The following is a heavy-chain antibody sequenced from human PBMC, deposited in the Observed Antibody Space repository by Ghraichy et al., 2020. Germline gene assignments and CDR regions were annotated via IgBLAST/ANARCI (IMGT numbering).Heavy chain of an antibody. CDR2: IKQDGSEK. J-gene: IGHJ4*02. D-gene: IGHD6-13*01. CDR1: GFTFSSYW. V-gene: IGHV3-7*01. Sequence: GGSLRLSCAASGFTFSSYWMSWVRQAPGKGLEWVANIKQDGSEKYYVDSVKGRFTISRDNAKNSLYLQMNSLRAEDTAVYYCARIGHSSSWYSTRTKTDFDYWGQGTLVTVSS. CDR3: ARIGHSSSWYSTRTKTDFDY.